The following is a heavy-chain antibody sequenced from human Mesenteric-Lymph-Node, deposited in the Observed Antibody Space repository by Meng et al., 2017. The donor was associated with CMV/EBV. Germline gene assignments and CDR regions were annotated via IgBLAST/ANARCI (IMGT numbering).Heavy chain of an antibody. D-gene: IGHD6-13*01. V-gene: IGHV3-7*04. CDR2: INQDESQK. CDR1: GFTFSSYG. CDR3: ARVAPAGRGMDV. Sequence: GESLKISCAASGFTFSSYGMHWVRQAPGKGLEWVANINQDESQKNYLDSVKGRFTISRDNAKNSLFLQMNSLRVDDTAVYYCARVAPAGRGMDVWGQGTTVTVSS. J-gene: IGHJ6*02.